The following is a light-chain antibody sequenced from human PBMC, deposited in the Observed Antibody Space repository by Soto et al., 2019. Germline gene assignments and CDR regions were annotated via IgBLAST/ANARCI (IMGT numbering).Light chain of an antibody. CDR3: SSYTTSRTGV. CDR1: SSDIGHNNY. V-gene: IGLV2-14*01. Sequence: QSALTQPASVSGSPGQSITISCTGTSSDIGHNNYVSWYQQYPGKAPKLMIYRVNNRPSGVSNRFSGSKSGDTASLTISGLQAEDEADYYCSSYTTSRTGVFGGGTKLTVL. J-gene: IGLJ3*02. CDR2: RVN.